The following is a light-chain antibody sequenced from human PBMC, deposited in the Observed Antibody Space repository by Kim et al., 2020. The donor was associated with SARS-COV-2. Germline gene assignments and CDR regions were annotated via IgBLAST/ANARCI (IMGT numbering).Light chain of an antibody. CDR2: DVS. Sequence: GQSITIYCTGTSSDVGGYNYVSWYQQHPGKAPKLMIYDVSNRPSGVSNRFSGSTSGNTASLTISGLQAEDEADYYCSSYTSSITLVFGGGTQLTVL. J-gene: IGLJ2*01. CDR1: SSDVGGYNY. CDR3: SSYTSSITLV. V-gene: IGLV2-14*03.